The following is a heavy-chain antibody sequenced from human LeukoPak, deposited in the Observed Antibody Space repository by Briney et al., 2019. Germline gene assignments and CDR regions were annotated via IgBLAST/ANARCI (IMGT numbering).Heavy chain of an antibody. CDR3: ASGYCSSTSCYFHYYYYMDV. CDR2: IIPIFGTA. D-gene: IGHD2-2*03. CDR1: GGTFSSYA. J-gene: IGHJ6*03. Sequence: SVKVSCKASGGTFSSYAISWVRQAPGQGLEWKGGIIPIFGTANYAQKFQGRVTITADESTSTAYMELSSLRSEDTAAYYCASGYCSSTSCYFHYYYYMDVWGKGTTVTVSS. V-gene: IGHV1-69*13.